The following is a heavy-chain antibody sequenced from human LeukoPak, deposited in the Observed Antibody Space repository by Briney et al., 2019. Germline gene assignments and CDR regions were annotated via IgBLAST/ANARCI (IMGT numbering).Heavy chain of an antibody. CDR3: ARGRAVAGSNWFDP. CDR1: GGSFSGYY. D-gene: IGHD6-19*01. Sequence: SETLSLTCAVYGGSFSGYYWSWIRQPPGQGLEWTGEINHSGSTNYNPSLKSRVTISVDTSKNQFSLKLSSVTAADTAVYYCARGRAVAGSNWFDPWGQGTLVTVSS. V-gene: IGHV4-34*01. J-gene: IGHJ5*02. CDR2: INHSGST.